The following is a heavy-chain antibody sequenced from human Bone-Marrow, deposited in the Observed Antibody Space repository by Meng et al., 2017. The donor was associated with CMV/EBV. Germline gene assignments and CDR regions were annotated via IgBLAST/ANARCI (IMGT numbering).Heavy chain of an antibody. Sequence: RSLRLYCAASGFTFSSYAMPWVRQAPGKGLEWVSIIYSDGSTYYADSVKGRFTISRDNSKNTLYLQMNSLRAEDTAVYYCARDTGYWGQGTLVTVSS. D-gene: IGHD4-11*01. CDR3: ARDTGY. V-gene: IGHV3-53*01. CDR2: IYSDGST. J-gene: IGHJ4*02. CDR1: GFTFSSYA.